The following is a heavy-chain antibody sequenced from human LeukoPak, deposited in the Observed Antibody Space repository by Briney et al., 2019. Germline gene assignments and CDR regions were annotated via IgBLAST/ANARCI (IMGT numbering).Heavy chain of an antibody. CDR3: APATVETVGY. D-gene: IGHD4-23*01. Sequence: GGSLRLSCLASGFTFSNYAMSWVRQAPGKGLEWVSGITISGRTAYYADSVKGRFTISRDNFKNTLYLQMNSLRAEDTAVYYCAPATVETVGYWGQGTLVTVSP. CDR2: ITISGRTA. CDR1: GFTFSNYA. J-gene: IGHJ4*02. V-gene: IGHV3-23*01.